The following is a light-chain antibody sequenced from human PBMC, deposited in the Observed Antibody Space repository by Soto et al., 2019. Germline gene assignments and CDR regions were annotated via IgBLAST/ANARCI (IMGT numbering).Light chain of an antibody. J-gene: IGKJ4*01. CDR2: DAS. CDR3: QQRSNWPPALS. CDR1: QSVNNC. Sequence: EVVLTQSPATLSLSPGDRATLSCRASQSVNNCLAWYQQKPGQTPRLLIYDASKRATGIPGRFSGSGSGTDFTLTISSLEPEDFAVYYCQQRSNWPPALSFGGGTKVEI. V-gene: IGKV3-11*01.